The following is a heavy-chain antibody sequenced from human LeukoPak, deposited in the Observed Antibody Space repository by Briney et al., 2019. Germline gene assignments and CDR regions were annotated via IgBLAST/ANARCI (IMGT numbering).Heavy chain of an antibody. Sequence: PGETLRLSCAASGFTFSSHGMNWVRRAPGKGLEWVSGITGSGGNRYYADSVKGRFTISRDNSKNTLYLQMNSLRAEDTAVYYCTPYYYDSSGTRAFDYWGQGTLVTVSS. V-gene: IGHV3-23*01. CDR2: ITGSGGNR. D-gene: IGHD3-22*01. J-gene: IGHJ4*02. CDR3: TPYYYDSSGTRAFDY. CDR1: GFTFSSHG.